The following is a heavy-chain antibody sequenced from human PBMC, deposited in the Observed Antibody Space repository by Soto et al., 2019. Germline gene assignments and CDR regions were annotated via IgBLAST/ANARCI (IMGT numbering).Heavy chain of an antibody. CDR1: GGTFSVYY. CDR3: ASGVAAEI. D-gene: IGHD6-13*01. J-gene: IGHJ4*02. Sequence: SETLSLTCAVYGGTFSVYYWSWIRQPPGKGLEWIGEINHSGSTNYNPSLKSRVTISVDTSKNQFSLKLSSVTAADTAVYYCASGVAAEIWGQGNRVTV. V-gene: IGHV4-34*01. CDR2: INHSGST.